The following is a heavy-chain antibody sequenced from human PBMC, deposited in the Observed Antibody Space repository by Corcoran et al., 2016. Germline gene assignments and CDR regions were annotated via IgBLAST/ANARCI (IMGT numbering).Heavy chain of an antibody. J-gene: IGHJ4*02. Sequence: QLQLQESGPGLVKPSETLSLTCTVSGGSISSSSYYWDWIRQPPGKGLEWIGSIYYSGTTYYNPSLKSRVTISVDTPKNQFSLKLSSVTAADTAVYYCARAGAGTTWSVVDYWGQGTLGTVSS. CDR2: IYYSGTT. CDR1: GGSISSSSYY. D-gene: IGHD1-7*01. V-gene: IGHV4-39*07. CDR3: ARAGAGTTWSVVDY.